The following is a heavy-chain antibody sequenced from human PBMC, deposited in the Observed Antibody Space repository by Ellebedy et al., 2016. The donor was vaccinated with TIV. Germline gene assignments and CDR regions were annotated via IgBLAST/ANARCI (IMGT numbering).Heavy chain of an antibody. CDR3: ARDPTDCTNGVCPD. J-gene: IGHJ4*02. D-gene: IGHD2-8*01. Sequence: ESLKISXAASGFTFSDYYMSWIRQAPGKGLEWIGEINHSGSTNYNPSLKSRVTISVDTSKNQFSLKLSSVTAADTAVYYCARDPTDCTNGVCPDWGQGTLVTVSS. CDR2: INHSGST. V-gene: IGHV4-34*01. CDR1: GFTFSDYY.